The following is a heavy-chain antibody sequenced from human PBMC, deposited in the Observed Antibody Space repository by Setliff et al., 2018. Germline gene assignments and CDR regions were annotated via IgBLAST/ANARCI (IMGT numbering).Heavy chain of an antibody. D-gene: IGHD1-7*01. Sequence: ASVKVSCKTSGYTFTDFYIQWVRQAPGQGLEWMGWINPYTGDTDYAPKFQGRVTVTRDTSVTTAYMDLTRLTSDDTAVYYCARDQFRNSGGLYSWGQGTLVTVSS. CDR1: GYTFTDFY. J-gene: IGHJ5*02. V-gene: IGHV1-2*02. CDR2: INPYTGDT. CDR3: ARDQFRNSGGLYS.